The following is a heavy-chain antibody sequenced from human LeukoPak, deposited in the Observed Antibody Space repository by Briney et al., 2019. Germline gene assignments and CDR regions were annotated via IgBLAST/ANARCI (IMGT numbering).Heavy chain of an antibody. CDR2: IYYSGST. CDR1: GGSISSHY. V-gene: IGHV4-59*11. J-gene: IGHJ4*02. D-gene: IGHD5-24*01. Sequence: SETLSLTCTVSGGSISSHYWSWIRQPPGRGLEWIGYIYYSGSTNYNPSLKSRVTISVDTSKNQFSLKLSSVTAADTAVYYCARGRRDGYNLHYFDYWGQGTLVTVSS. CDR3: ARGRRDGYNLHYFDY.